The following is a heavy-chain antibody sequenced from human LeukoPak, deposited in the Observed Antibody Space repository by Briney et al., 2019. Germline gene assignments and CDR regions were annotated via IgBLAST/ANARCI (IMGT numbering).Heavy chain of an antibody. Sequence: SQTLSLTCAISGDSVPSNSAAWNWTRQSPSRGLEWLGRTYYRSKWYNDYAVSVKGRIAINPDTSKNQFSLQLNSVTPEDTAVYYCARAKGRSPLFDYWGQGTLVTVSS. CDR2: TYYRSKWYN. CDR1: GDSVPSNSAA. CDR3: ARAKGRSPLFDY. J-gene: IGHJ4*02. V-gene: IGHV6-1*01. D-gene: IGHD6-13*01.